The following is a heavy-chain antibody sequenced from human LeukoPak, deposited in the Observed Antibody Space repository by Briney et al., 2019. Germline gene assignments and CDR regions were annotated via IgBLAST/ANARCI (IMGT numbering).Heavy chain of an antibody. J-gene: IGHJ4*02. V-gene: IGHV1-18*01. Sequence: EASVKVSCKASGYTFTSYGISWVRQAPGQGLEWMGWISAYNGNTNYAQKLQGRVTMTTDTSTSTAYMELRSLRSDDTAVYYCARDHDSYGVTCFDYWGQGTLVTVSS. CDR3: ARDHDSYGVTCFDY. CDR1: GYTFTSYG. D-gene: IGHD5-18*01. CDR2: ISAYNGNT.